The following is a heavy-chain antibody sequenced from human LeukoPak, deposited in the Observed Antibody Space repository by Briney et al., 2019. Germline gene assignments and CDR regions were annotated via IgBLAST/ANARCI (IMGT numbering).Heavy chain of an antibody. D-gene: IGHD3-10*01. CDR3: ARGHSYYYGSGSYSYFQH. J-gene: IGHJ1*01. V-gene: IGHV4-34*01. CDR2: INHSGST. CDR1: GGSFSGYY. Sequence: SKTLSLTCAVYGGSFSGYYWSWIRQPPGKGLEWIGEINHSGSTNYNPSLKSRVTISVDTSKNQFSLKLSSVTAADTAVYYCARGHSYYYGSGSYSYFQHWGQGTLVTVSS.